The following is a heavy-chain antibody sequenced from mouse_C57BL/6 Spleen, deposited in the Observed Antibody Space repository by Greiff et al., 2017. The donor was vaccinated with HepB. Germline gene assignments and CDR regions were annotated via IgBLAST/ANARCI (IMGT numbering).Heavy chain of an antibody. CDR2: ISSGSSTI. CDR3: ARGTAQATYFDY. CDR1: GFTFSDYG. Sequence: DVKLVESGGGLVKPGGSLKLSCAASGFTFSDYGMHWVRQAPEKGLEWVAYISSGSSTIYYADTVKGRFTISRDNAKNTLFLQMTSLRSEDTAMYYCARGTAQATYFDYWGQGTTLTVSS. J-gene: IGHJ2*01. D-gene: IGHD3-2*02. V-gene: IGHV5-17*01.